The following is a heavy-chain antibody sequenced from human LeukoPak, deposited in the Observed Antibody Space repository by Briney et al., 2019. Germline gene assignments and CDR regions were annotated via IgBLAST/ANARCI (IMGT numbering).Heavy chain of an antibody. CDR2: IYCSGST. CDR1: GGSISSSSYY. J-gene: IGHJ4*02. CDR3: ARTRRGPHYGPMDY. V-gene: IGHV4-39*07. Sequence: PSETLSLTCTVSGGSISSSSYYWGWIRQPPGKGLEWIGSIYCSGSTYYNPSLKSRVTISVDTSKNQFSLKLSSVTAADTAVYYCARTRRGPHYGPMDYWGQGTLVTVSS. D-gene: IGHD4-17*01.